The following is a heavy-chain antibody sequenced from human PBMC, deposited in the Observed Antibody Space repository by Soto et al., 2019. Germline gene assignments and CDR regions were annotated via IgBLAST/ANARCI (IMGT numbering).Heavy chain of an antibody. J-gene: IGHJ5*02. Sequence: SETLSLTCIVSGASMTSSIHYWAWIRHAPGKGLEWIGSLNYGGTTYHSPSLEGRVTMSVDMSKKEFSLNVISVTAADTAIYYCARQSYFDGAGYYLGWFDPWGQGTLVTVSS. D-gene: IGHD3-22*01. CDR3: ARQSYFDGAGYYLGWFDP. CDR2: LNYGGTT. V-gene: IGHV4-39*01. CDR1: GASMTSSIHY.